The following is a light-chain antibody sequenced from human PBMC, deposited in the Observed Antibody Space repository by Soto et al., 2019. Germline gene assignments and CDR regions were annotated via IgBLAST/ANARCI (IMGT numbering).Light chain of an antibody. CDR3: QQYHNWPPIT. CDR1: QSVSSN. J-gene: IGKJ5*01. Sequence: EIVMTQSPATLSVSPGERATLSCRASQSVSSNLAWYQQKPGQAPRLLIYGASTRATGIPARFSGSGSGIEFTLTISSLQSEDFAVYYCQQYHNWPPITFGQGTRLEIK. CDR2: GAS. V-gene: IGKV3-15*01.